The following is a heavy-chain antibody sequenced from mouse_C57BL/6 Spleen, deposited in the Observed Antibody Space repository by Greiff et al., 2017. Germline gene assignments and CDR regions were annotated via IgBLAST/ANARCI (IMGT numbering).Heavy chain of an antibody. CDR1: GYSFTSSY. Sequence: QVQLQQSGPELVKPGASVKISCKASGYSFTSSYIHWVKQRPGQGLEWIGWIYPGSGNTKYNEKFKGKAPLTADTSSSTAYMQLSSLTSEDSAVYYCARWAYDYDVGYAMDYWGQGTSVTVSS. CDR2: IYPGSGNT. D-gene: IGHD2-4*01. J-gene: IGHJ4*01. V-gene: IGHV1-66*01. CDR3: ARWAYDYDVGYAMDY.